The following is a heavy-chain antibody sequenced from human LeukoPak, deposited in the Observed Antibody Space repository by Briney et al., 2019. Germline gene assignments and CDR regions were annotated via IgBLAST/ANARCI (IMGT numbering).Heavy chain of an antibody. CDR3: ARPGIAAAVEGWFDP. CDR1: GGSISSSNW. J-gene: IGHJ5*02. V-gene: IGHV4-4*02. CDR2: IYHSGST. D-gene: IGHD6-13*01. Sequence: PSETLSLTCAVSGGSISSSNWWSWVRQPPGKGLEWIGEIYHSGSTNYNPSLKSRVTISVDKSKNQFSLKLSSVTAADTAVYYCARPGIAAAVEGWFDPWGQGTLVTVSS.